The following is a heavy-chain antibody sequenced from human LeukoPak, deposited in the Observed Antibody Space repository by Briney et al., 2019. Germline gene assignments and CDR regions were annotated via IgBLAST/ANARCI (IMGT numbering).Heavy chain of an antibody. J-gene: IGHJ3*02. Sequence: GGSLRLSCAASGFTFSSYSMNWVRQAPGKGLEWVSYISSSSSTIYYADSVKGRFTISRDNAKNSLYLQMNSLRAEDTAVYYCARDERGAAGTGAFDIWGQGTMVTVSS. CDR1: GFTFSSYS. CDR2: ISSSSSTI. V-gene: IGHV3-48*01. D-gene: IGHD6-13*01. CDR3: ARDERGAAGTGAFDI.